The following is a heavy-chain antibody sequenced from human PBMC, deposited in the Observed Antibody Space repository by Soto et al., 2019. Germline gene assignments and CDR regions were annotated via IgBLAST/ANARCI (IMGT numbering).Heavy chain of an antibody. CDR1: GGSISSNY. V-gene: IGHV4-59*01. D-gene: IGHD6-13*01. CDR2: VYNSGGT. J-gene: IGHJ4*02. Sequence: ETLSLTCTVSGGSISSNYWTWIRQPPGKGLEWIGYVYNSGGTNYNPSLKSRVTISEDTSKSQFSLKVNSMTAADTAVYYCARYRREAVAGYTLDNWGQGILVTVSS. CDR3: ARYRREAVAGYTLDN.